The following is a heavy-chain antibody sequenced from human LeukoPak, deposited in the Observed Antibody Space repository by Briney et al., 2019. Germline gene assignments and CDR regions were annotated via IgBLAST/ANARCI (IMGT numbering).Heavy chain of an antibody. J-gene: IGHJ4*02. CDR3: AKDAQRGFDYSNSFQY. V-gene: IGHV3-33*06. D-gene: IGHD4-11*01. CDR1: GFIFTDYG. Sequence: GGSLRLSCAASGFIFTDYGFHWVRQAPGKGLEWVAAIWSDATNMFYANSVKGRFFIQRDDYQNTVYLEMSSLRAEDTAVYYCAKDAQRGFDYSNSFQYWGQGSLVTVSS. CDR2: IWSDATNM.